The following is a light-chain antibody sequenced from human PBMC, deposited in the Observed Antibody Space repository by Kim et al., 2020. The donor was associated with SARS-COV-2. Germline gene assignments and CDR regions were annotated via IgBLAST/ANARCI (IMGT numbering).Light chain of an antibody. CDR3: QQYNSYST. CDR2: DAS. J-gene: IGKJ1*01. V-gene: IGKV1-5*01. Sequence: DIQMTQSPSTLSASVGERVTVTCRASQSIGSWLAWYQQKPGKAPKLLIYDASSLESWVPSRFSGSGSGTEFTLTISSLQPDDFATYYCQQYNSYSTFGQGTKVDIK. CDR1: QSIGSW.